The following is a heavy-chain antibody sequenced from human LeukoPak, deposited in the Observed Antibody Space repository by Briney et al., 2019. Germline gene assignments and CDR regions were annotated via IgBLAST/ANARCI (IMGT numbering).Heavy chain of an antibody. V-gene: IGHV1-18*01. CDR2: ISAYNGNT. Sequence: ASVKVSCKASGYTFTSYGISWVRQAPGQRLEWMGWISAYNGNTNYAQKLQGRVTMTTDTSTSTAYMELRRLRSDDTAVYYCATGFYGGNSDYWGQGTLVTVSS. D-gene: IGHD4-23*01. CDR1: GYTFTSYG. CDR3: ATGFYGGNSDY. J-gene: IGHJ4*02.